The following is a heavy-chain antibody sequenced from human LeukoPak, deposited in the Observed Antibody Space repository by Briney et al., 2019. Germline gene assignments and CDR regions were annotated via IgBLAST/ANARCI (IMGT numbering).Heavy chain of an antibody. D-gene: IGHD6-13*01. CDR2: IYTSGST. CDR1: GGSISSGSYY. Sequence: SETLSLTCTVSGGSISSGSYYWSWIRQPAWKGLEWIGRIYTSGSTNYNPSLKSRVTISVDTSKNQFSLKLSSVTAADTAVYYCASDSRSSDYWGQGTLVTVSS. V-gene: IGHV4-61*02. J-gene: IGHJ4*02. CDR3: ASDSRSSDY.